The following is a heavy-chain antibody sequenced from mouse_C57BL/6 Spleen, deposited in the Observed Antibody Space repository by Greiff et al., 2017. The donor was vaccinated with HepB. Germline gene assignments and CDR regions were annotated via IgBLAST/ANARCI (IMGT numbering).Heavy chain of an antibody. Sequence: VQLQQSGAELVRPGASVKLSCTASGFNIKDDYMHWVKQRPEQGLEWIGWIDPENGDTEYASKFQGKATITADTSSNTAYLQLSSLTSEDTAVYYCTSYYYGRMDYWGQGTSVTVSS. V-gene: IGHV14-4*01. CDR3: TSYYYGRMDY. J-gene: IGHJ4*01. CDR1: GFNIKDDY. D-gene: IGHD1-1*01. CDR2: IDPENGDT.